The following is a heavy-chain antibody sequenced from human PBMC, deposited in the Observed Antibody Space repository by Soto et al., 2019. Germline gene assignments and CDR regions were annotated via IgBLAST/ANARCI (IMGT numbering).Heavy chain of an antibody. J-gene: IGHJ6*02. D-gene: IGHD2-2*01. V-gene: IGHV1-69*13. CDR2: IIPIFGTA. Sequence: ASVKVSCKASGGTFSSYAISWVRQAPGQGLEWMGGIIPIFGTANYAQKFQGRATITADESTSTAYMELSSLRSEDTAVYYCATRWDIVVVPAAMARYYYYYGMDVWGQGTTVTVSS. CDR3: ATRWDIVVVPAAMARYYYYYGMDV. CDR1: GGTFSSYA.